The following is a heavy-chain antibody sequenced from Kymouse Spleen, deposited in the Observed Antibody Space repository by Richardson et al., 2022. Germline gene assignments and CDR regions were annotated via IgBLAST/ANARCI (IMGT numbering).Heavy chain of an antibody. D-gene: IGHD1-1*01. Sequence: QVQLVQSGAEVKKPGASVKVSCKASGYTFTSYGISWVRQAPGQGLEWMGWISAYNGNTNYAQKLQGRVTMTTDTSTSTAYMELRSLRSDDTAVYYCARDRATGIYYYYYGMDVWGQGTTVTVSS. CDR2: ISAYNGNT. V-gene: IGHV1-18*01. CDR3: ARDRATGIYYYYYGMDV. CDR1: GYTFTSYG. J-gene: IGHJ6*02.